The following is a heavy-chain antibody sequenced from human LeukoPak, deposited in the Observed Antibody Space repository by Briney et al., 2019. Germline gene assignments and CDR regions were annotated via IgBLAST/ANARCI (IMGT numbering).Heavy chain of an antibody. V-gene: IGHV4-59*01. CDR3: ARGRDGYSSDAFDI. CDR2: IYYSGST. J-gene: IGHJ3*02. CDR1: GGSISTYY. D-gene: IGHD5-24*01. Sequence: PSESLSLICTVSGGSISTYYWSWIRQPPGKALEWIGYIYYSGSTKYNPSLKSRVTISVDTSKNQFSLKLSSETAADTAVYYCARGRDGYSSDAFDIWGQGTMVTVPS.